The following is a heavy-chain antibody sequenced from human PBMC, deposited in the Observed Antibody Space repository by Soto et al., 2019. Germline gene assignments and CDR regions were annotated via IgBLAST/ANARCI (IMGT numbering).Heavy chain of an antibody. Sequence: SETLSLTFIVSGGTISEHFWNWILPHPGKPLEYSGYFYDSLSTYYFPTFMSRIVISADKSKNQFSLSLRSVTAADTAVYYCAGATPVTRKGYYVEYWGQGSLVTFSA. CDR3: AGATPVTRKGYYVEY. CDR1: GGTISEHF. V-gene: IGHV4-59*11. D-gene: IGHD4-17*01. J-gene: IGHJ4*02. CDR2: FYDSLST.